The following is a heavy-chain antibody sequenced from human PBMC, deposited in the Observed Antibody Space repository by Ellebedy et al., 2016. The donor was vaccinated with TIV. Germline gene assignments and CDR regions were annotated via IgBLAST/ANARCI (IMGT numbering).Heavy chain of an antibody. D-gene: IGHD3-10*01. V-gene: IGHV4-39*01. CDR1: GGSIRSTTIYY. J-gene: IGHJ4*02. Sequence: SETLSLTXTVSGGSIRSTTIYYWGWTRQPPGKGLEWIGSIYSSGSTYYNLSLKSRVTISVDRSKNQFSLRLSSVTAADTAVYYCASGRGVDQNDYWGQGTLVTVSS. CDR2: IYSSGST. CDR3: ASGRGVDQNDY.